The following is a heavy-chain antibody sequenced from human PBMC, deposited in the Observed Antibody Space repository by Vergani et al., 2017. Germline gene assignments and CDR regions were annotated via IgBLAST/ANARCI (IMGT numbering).Heavy chain of an antibody. Sequence: EVQLVESGGGLVKPGGSLRLSCPASGFTFSNAWMSWVRQAPGKGLEWVGRIKSKTDGGTTDYAAPVKGRFTISRDDSKNTLYLQMNSLKTEDTAVYYCTTEHYYDSSGYYYPEWFDPWGQGTLVTVSS. CDR1: GFTFSNAW. CDR2: IKSKTDGGTT. CDR3: TTEHYYDSSGYYYPEWFDP. V-gene: IGHV3-15*01. D-gene: IGHD3-22*01. J-gene: IGHJ5*02.